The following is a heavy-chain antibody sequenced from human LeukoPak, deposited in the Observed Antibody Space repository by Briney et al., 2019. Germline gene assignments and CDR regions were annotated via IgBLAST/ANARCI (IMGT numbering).Heavy chain of an antibody. D-gene: IGHD2-8*01. CDR1: GGSIRSYY. V-gene: IGHV4-59*12. J-gene: IGHJ4*02. CDR2: MYYSGST. Sequence: SETLSLTCTVSGGSIRSYYWNWIRQPPGKGLEWIGYMYYSGSTNYNPSLKSRVTISVDTTKNQFSLKLSSVTAADTAVYYCAKDRTNGSLQKWGQRTLVIVSS. CDR3: AKDRTNGSLQK.